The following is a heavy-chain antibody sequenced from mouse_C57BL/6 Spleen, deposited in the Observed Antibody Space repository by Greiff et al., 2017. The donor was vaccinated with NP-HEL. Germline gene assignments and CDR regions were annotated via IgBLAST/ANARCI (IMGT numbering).Heavy chain of an antibody. Sequence: VHLVESGAELVRPGASVKLSCKASGYTFTDYYINWVKQRPGQGLEWIARIYPGSGNTYYNEKFKGKATLTAEKSSSTAYMQLSSLTSEDSAVYFCARDARYFDVWGTGTTVTVSS. CDR2: IYPGSGNT. J-gene: IGHJ1*03. V-gene: IGHV1-76*01. CDR3: ARDARYFDV. CDR1: GYTFTDYY.